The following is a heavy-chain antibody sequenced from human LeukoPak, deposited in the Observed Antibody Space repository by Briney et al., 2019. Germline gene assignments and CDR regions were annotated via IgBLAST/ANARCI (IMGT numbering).Heavy chain of an antibody. CDR2: IKQDLTTK. D-gene: IGHD4-17*01. Sequence: SGGSLRPSCAASASIFTSHWTNSARQPARKWREGMTNIKQDLTTKANVDSLKVPFSISRDNAKNSLYLQMNSLRAEDTAVYYCARGQVTPVTGLAAFDIWGQGTMVTVSS. CDR1: ASIFTSHW. CDR3: ARGQVTPVTGLAAFDI. J-gene: IGHJ3*02. V-gene: IGHV3-7*04.